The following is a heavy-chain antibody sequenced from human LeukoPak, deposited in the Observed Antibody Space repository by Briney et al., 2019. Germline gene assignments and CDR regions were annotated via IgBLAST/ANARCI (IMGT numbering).Heavy chain of an antibody. V-gene: IGHV3-30*02. CDR3: AKDLREGYYDSSGTFDY. J-gene: IGHJ4*02. CDR2: IRYDGSNK. Sequence: QPGGSLRLSCASSGFIFSYYCMHLVRQAPGRVLEWVAFIRYDGSNKYYAESVKGRLTISRDNSKNTLYLQMNSLRAEDTAVYYCAKDLREGYYDSSGTFDYWGQGTLVTVSS. CDR1: GFIFSYYC. D-gene: IGHD3-22*01.